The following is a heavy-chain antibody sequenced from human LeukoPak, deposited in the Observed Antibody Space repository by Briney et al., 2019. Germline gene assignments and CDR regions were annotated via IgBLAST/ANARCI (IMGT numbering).Heavy chain of an antibody. Sequence: GGTLRLSCAAPGFTFSSYEMNWVRQAPGKGLEWVSYISSSGSTIYYADSVKGRFTISRDNAKNSLYLQMNSLRAEDTAVYYCASLSSGWFRDWFDPWGQGTLVTVSS. CDR2: ISSSGSTI. V-gene: IGHV3-48*03. CDR1: GFTFSSYE. J-gene: IGHJ5*02. CDR3: ASLSSGWFRDWFDP. D-gene: IGHD6-19*01.